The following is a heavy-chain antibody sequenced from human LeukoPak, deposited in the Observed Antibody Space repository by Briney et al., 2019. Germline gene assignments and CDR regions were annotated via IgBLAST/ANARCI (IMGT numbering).Heavy chain of an antibody. J-gene: IGHJ4*02. CDR3: ARVGYSYGNDY. CDR1: GGSISSGGYY. D-gene: IGHD5-18*01. CDR2: IYCSGST. V-gene: IGHV4-31*03. Sequence: KSSQALSLNCTVSGGSISSGGYYWSWSRQHPGKGLEWIGYIYCSGSTYYNPSLKSRVTMSVDTSKNQFSLKLSSVTAADTAVYYCARVGYSYGNDYWGQGTLVTVSS.